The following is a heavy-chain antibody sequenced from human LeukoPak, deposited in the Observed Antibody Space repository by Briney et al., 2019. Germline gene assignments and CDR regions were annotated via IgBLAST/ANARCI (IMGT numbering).Heavy chain of an antibody. CDR1: GSTFTTYY. CDR3: AIYCSGGNCSHDFDY. Sequence: ASVKLSRKAAGSTFTTYYINWVRQAPGQGLEWMGIINPNNDSASFAQKFQGRVTMTKDTATSTVYMELSSLRSEDTAIYYCAIYCSGGNCSHDFDYWGQGTLVTVPS. J-gene: IGHJ4*02. CDR2: INPNNDSA. D-gene: IGHD2-15*01. V-gene: IGHV1-46*01.